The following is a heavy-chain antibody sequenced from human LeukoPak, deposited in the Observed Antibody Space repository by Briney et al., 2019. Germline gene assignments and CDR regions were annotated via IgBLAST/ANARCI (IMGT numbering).Heavy chain of an antibody. CDR2: IYFSGNT. CDR1: GDSFRSSAYY. CDR3: ARQVAGIGLYYFDY. Sequence: PSKTLSLTCTVSGDSFRSSAYYWGWIRQPPGKGLQWIGSIYFSGNTDYNPSLKSRVTISIDTSKNQFSLKLTSVTAADTAVYYCARQVAGIGLYYFDYWGQGTLVTVSS. V-gene: IGHV4-39*01. J-gene: IGHJ4*02. D-gene: IGHD6-19*01.